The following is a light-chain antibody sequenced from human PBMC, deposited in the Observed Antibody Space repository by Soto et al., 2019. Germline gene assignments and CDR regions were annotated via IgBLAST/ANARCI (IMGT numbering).Light chain of an antibody. Sequence: QSVLTQPPSASGSPGQSVTISCTGTSGDIGGYDYVSWYQQHPGKAPKLMIYEVTKRPLGVPDRFSGSKSGNTASLTVSGLQAEAEADYYCSSYAGSINPYVFGIGTKLTVL. V-gene: IGLV2-8*01. CDR3: SSYAGSINPYV. J-gene: IGLJ1*01. CDR2: EVT. CDR1: SGDIGGYDY.